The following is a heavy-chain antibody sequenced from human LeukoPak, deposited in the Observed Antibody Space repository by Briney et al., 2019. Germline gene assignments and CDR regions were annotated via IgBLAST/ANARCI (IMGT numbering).Heavy chain of an antibody. CDR3: ARHDYGDYVLSP. D-gene: IGHD4-17*01. CDR2: VSYSGTT. V-gene: IGHV4-39*01. CDR1: GGSIITRSYF. Sequence: SETLSLTCTVSGGSIITRSYFWGWIRQPPEKGLEWIGAVSYSGTTSYNPSLESRVTMSVDTSKNQFFLKVSSVTAADTAVYYCARHDYGDYVLSPWGQGTLVTVSS. J-gene: IGHJ5*02.